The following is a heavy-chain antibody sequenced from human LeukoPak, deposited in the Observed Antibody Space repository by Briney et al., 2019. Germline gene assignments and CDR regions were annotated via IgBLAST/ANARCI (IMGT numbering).Heavy chain of an antibody. CDR2: INHSGST. J-gene: IGHJ4*02. CDR3: ARSTAPRGVELDY. CDR1: GGSFSGYY. Sequence: SETLSLTCAVYGGSFSGYYWSWIRQPPGKGLEWIGEINHSGSTNYNPSLKSRVTISVDTSKNQFSLKLSSVTAADTAVYYCARSTAPRGVELDYWGQGTLVTVSS. D-gene: IGHD1-1*01. V-gene: IGHV4-34*01.